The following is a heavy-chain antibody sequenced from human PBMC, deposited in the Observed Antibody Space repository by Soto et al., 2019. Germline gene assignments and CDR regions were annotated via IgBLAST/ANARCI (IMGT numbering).Heavy chain of an antibody. V-gene: IGHV2-5*02. CDR3: ANRQTSVTSWGAYDV. D-gene: IGHD4-17*01. CDR1: GFSLSTSGVG. CDR2: IYWDDDK. Sequence: KESGPTLVKPTQTLTLTCTFSGFSLSTSGVGGGWIRQPPGKALEWLALIYWDDDKRYSPSLKSKLTITKDTSRNQVVLTMANMDPVDTATYFCANRQTSVTSWGAYDVWGQGTMVTVSS. J-gene: IGHJ3*01.